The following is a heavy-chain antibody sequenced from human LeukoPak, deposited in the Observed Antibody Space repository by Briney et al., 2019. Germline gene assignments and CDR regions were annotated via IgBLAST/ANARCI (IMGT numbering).Heavy chain of an antibody. V-gene: IGHV1-18*01. CDR3: ARDSYYDFWSGYYFSYPRGYYFDY. J-gene: IGHJ4*02. CDR2: ISAYNGNT. D-gene: IGHD3-3*01. CDR1: GYTFTSYG. Sequence: ASVRVSCKASGYTFTSYGISWVRRAPGQGLEWMGWISAYNGNTNYAQKLQGRVTMTTDTSTSTAYMELRSLRSDDTAVYYCARDSYYDFWSGYYFSYPRGYYFDYWGQGTLVTVSS.